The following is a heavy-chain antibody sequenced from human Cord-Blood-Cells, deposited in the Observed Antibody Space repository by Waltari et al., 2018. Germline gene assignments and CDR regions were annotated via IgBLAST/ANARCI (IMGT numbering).Heavy chain of an antibody. D-gene: IGHD1-1*01. CDR2: TYYRSKWFN. V-gene: IGHV6-1*01. CDR1: GDSVSSNSAA. J-gene: IGHJ6*02. Sequence: QVQLQQSGPGLVKPSQTLSLTCAISGDSVSSNSAAWNWIRQSPSRGLEWLGRTYYRSKWFNDYAVSVKSRITINPDTSKNQFSRQLNSVTTEDTAVYYCARGIQLERSYYYYGMDVWGQGTTVTVSS. CDR3: ARGIQLERSYYYYGMDV.